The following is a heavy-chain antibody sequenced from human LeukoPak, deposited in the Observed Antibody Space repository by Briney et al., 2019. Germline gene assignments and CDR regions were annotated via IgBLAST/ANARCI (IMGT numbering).Heavy chain of an antibody. Sequence: SETLSLTCAVYGGSFSGYYWSWIRQPPGKGLEWLGEINHSGSTNYNPSLKSRVTISVDTSKNQFSLKLSSVTAADTAVYYCARSYHPTYYYYMDVWGKGTTVTVSS. V-gene: IGHV4-34*01. D-gene: IGHD5-18*01. J-gene: IGHJ6*03. CDR3: ARSYHPTYYYYMDV. CDR1: GGSFSGYY. CDR2: INHSGST.